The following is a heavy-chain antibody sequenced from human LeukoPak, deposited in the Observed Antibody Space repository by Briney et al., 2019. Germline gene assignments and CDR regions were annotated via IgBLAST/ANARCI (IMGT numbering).Heavy chain of an antibody. V-gene: IGHV3-48*03. J-gene: IGHJ4*02. Sequence: PGGSLRLSCAASGFTFSSYEMNWVRQAPGKGLEWVSYISSSGSTIYYADSVKGRFTISRDNAKSSLYLQMNSLRAEDTAVYYCATPPLITMVRGAADYWGQGTLVTVSS. CDR3: ATPPLITMVRGAADY. CDR1: GFTFSSYE. D-gene: IGHD3-10*01. CDR2: ISSSGSTI.